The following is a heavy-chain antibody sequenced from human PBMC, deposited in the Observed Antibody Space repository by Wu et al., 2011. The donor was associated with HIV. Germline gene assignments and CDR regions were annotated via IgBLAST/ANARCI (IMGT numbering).Heavy chain of an antibody. CDR1: GGTFNSYA. J-gene: IGHJ6*02. Sequence: QVQLVQSGAEVKKPGSSVKVSCKASGGTFNSYALSWVRQAPGQGLEWMGRIIPLFNTVDYPQKFQGRLTITADKSTSTAYMELKSLRFDDTAVYYCAREESSLTRVSSYFYGMDVWGQGTTVTVSS. D-gene: IGHD5/OR15-5a*01. CDR2: IIPLFNTV. CDR3: AREESSLTRVSSYFYGMDV. V-gene: IGHV1-69*06.